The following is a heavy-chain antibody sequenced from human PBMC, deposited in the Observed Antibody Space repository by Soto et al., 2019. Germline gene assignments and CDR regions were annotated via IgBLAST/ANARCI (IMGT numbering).Heavy chain of an antibody. Sequence: SVKVSCKASGGTFSSYTLSWVRQAPGQGLEWMGRIIPILGIANYAQKFQGRVTITADKSTSTAYMELSSLRSEDTAVYYCARDYIGDYVSVFDFWGQGTMVPVSS. J-gene: IGHJ3*01. V-gene: IGHV1-69*04. CDR1: GGTFSSYT. D-gene: IGHD4-17*01. CDR3: ARDYIGDYVSVFDF. CDR2: IIPILGIA.